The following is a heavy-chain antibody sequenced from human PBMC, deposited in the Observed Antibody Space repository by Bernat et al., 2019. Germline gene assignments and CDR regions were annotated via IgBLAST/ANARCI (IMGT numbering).Heavy chain of an antibody. CDR2: IKQDGTEI. J-gene: IGHJ4*02. V-gene: IGHV3-7*03. CDR1: GFTFRSSW. CDR3: VKDTDY. Sequence: EVQLVESGGGLVQPGGSLTLSCAASGFTFRSSWMRWIRQAPGKGLEGVANIKQDGTEIYYVDALKGRFTISRDNAKKSLYLQMNSLRAEDTAVYSCVKDTDYWGQGTLVTVSS.